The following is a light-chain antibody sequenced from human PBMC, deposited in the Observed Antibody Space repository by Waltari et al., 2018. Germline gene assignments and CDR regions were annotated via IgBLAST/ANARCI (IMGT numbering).Light chain of an antibody. J-gene: IGLJ2*01. CDR2: YVS. V-gene: IGLV2-14*01. CDR1: SSDIGYYNY. CDR3: SSYTASTTLI. Sequence: QSALTQPASVSGSPGQSITIPCTGTSSDIGYYNYVSWYQQHPGKAPKIMIYYVSNRPSGVSNRFSGSKSGNTASLTISGLQAEDEADYYCSSYTASTTLIFGGGTKLTVL.